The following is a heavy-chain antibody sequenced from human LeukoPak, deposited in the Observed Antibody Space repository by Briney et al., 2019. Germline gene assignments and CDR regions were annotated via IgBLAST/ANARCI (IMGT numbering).Heavy chain of an antibody. CDR2: ISAYNGNT. CDR1: GYTFTSYG. CDR3: ARAPKYYYDSSAGGP. J-gene: IGHJ5*02. V-gene: IGHV1-18*01. D-gene: IGHD3-22*01. Sequence: GASVKVSCKASGYTFTSYGISWVRQAPGQGLEWMGWISAYNGNTNYAQKLQGRVTMTTDTSTSTAYMELRSLRSDDTAVYYCARAPKYYYDSSAGGPWGQGTLVTVSS.